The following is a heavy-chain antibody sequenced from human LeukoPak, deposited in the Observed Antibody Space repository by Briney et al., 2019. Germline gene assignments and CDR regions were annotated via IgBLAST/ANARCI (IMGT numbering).Heavy chain of an antibody. CDR1: GFSFNSYA. V-gene: IGHV3-23*01. D-gene: IGHD3-10*01. Sequence: GGSLRLSCAASGFSFNSYAMSWVRQAPGKGLEWVSGISATGGSTYHADSVKGRFTFSRDNSKNMLLLQMSTLRVEDTAVYYCASLQGGSGSYPQSNFDYWGQGTLVTVSS. J-gene: IGHJ4*02. CDR3: ASLQGGSGSYPQSNFDY. CDR2: ISATGGST.